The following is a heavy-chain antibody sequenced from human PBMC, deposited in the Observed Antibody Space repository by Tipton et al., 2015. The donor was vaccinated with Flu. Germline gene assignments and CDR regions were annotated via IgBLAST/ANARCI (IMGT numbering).Heavy chain of an antibody. Sequence: SLRLSCAASGFTFSSYEMNWVRQAPGKGLEWVSYISSSGSTIYYADSVKGRFTISRDNAKNSLYLQMNSLRAEDTAVYYCARGGPAGGYDFWSGYFHYYYGMDVWGQGTTVTVSS. CDR2: ISSSGSTI. CDR3: ARGGPAGGYDFWSGYFHYYYGMDV. D-gene: IGHD3-3*01. J-gene: IGHJ6*02. CDR1: GFTFSSYE. V-gene: IGHV3-48*03.